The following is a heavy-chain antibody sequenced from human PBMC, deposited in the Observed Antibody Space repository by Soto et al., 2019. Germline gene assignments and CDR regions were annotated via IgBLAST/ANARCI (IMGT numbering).Heavy chain of an antibody. CDR1: GGSVTGGRYY. Sequence: SETLSLTCSVSGGSVTGGRYYWTWIRQVPGKGLEWIGNIEYSGSTSYNPSLKRRLTMSVDTSKNQFSLILKSVTAADTAFYYCARLRSGYSTACPRHLDYWCQGTLVTVSS. CDR2: IEYSGST. CDR3: ARLRSGYSTACPRHLDY. J-gene: IGHJ4*02. V-gene: IGHV4-31*03. D-gene: IGHD2-8*02.